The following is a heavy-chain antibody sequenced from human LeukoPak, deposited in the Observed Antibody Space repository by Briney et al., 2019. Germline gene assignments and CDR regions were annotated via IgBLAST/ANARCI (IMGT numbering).Heavy chain of an antibody. CDR2: MYYTGNT. J-gene: IGHJ6*03. D-gene: IGHD3-10*01. CDR1: GGSISDYY. Sequence: SETLSLTCTVFGGSISDYYWSWIRQPPGKGLEWIGYMYYTGNTKYNPSLKGRVTISLDTSRNQFSLKLTSVTAADTAVYYCATSDKSGFNYYYMDVWGNGTTVTVSS. CDR3: ATSDKSGFNYYYMDV. V-gene: IGHV4-59*01.